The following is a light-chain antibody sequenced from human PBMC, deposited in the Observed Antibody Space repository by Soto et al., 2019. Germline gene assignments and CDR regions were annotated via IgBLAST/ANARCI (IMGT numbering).Light chain of an antibody. CDR2: WAS. V-gene: IGKV4-1*01. Sequence: DIVMTQSPDSLAVSLGERATINCKSSQTVLYSSNNKNYLAWYQQKPGQPPKLLIYWASTRQSGVPDRFRSRVSGKDFTIPVCSLEAEDVAVFYCQQYYSTPLTFGGGTKVELK. CDR3: QQYYSTPLT. J-gene: IGKJ4*01. CDR1: QTVLYSSNNKNY.